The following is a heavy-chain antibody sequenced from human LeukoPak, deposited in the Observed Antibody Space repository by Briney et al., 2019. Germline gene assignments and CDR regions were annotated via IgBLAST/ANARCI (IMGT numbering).Heavy chain of an antibody. D-gene: IGHD6-19*01. CDR3: ARRAVGNSHYYSMDV. CDR2: IIPLFGSA. Sequence: SVKVSCKASGGTFSNYAISWVRQAPGQGLEWMGGIIPLFGSADYAQKFQGRVTFTADESTSTAYMELSSLRSEDTAVYYCARRAVGNSHYYSMDVWGKGTTVTVSS. V-gene: IGHV1-69*01. CDR1: GGTFSNYA. J-gene: IGHJ6*03.